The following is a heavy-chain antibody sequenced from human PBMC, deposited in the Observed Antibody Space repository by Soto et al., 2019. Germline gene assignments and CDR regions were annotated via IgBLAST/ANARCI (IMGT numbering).Heavy chain of an antibody. Sequence: GGSLRLSCAASGFTFSSYGMHWVRQAPGKGLEWVAVISYDGSNIYYADSVKGRFTISRDNSKNTLYLQMNSLRAEDTAVYYCAKGRGSGSPLVYMDVWGKGTTVTVSS. V-gene: IGHV3-30*18. CDR2: ISYDGSNI. CDR1: GFTFSSYG. CDR3: AKGRGSGSPLVYMDV. J-gene: IGHJ6*03. D-gene: IGHD3-10*01.